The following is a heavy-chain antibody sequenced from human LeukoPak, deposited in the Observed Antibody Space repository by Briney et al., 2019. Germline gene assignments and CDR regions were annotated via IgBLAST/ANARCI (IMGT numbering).Heavy chain of an antibody. D-gene: IGHD4-11*01. CDR2: INPNSGGT. J-gene: IGHJ5*02. Sequence: ASVKVSCKASGYTFTGYYMHWVRQAPGQGLEWMGWINPNSGGTNYAQKFRGRVTMTRDTSISTAYMELSRLSSDDTAMYYCARVVTLTHPFDPWGQGTLVTVSS. CDR3: ARVVTLTHPFDP. V-gene: IGHV1-2*02. CDR1: GYTFTGYY.